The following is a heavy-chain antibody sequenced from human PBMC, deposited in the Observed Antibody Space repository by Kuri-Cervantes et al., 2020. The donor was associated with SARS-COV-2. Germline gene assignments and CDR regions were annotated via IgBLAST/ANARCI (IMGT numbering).Heavy chain of an antibody. V-gene: IGHV3-23*03. CDR1: GFTFTNHA. CDR3: VSGEDTSTPDFDH. J-gene: IGHJ4*02. Sequence: GGSLRLSCTASGFTFTNHAMSWVRQAPGKGLEWVSVIPSGGNSYYPISVRGRFTISRDNSKNTVYLEMNTLRAEDTARDYCVSGEDTSTPDFDHWGLGTLVTVSS. CDR2: IPSGGNS. D-gene: IGHD3-10*02.